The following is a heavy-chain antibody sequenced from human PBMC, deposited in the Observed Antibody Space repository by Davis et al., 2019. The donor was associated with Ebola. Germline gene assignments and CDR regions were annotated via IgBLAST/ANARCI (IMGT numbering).Heavy chain of an antibody. Sequence: PGGSLRLSCAASGFTFSDYYMSWIRQAPGKGLEWVSYISSSGSTIYYADSVKGRFTISKDNSKNTLYLQMNSLRAEDTAVYYCARDVNDYVWGSYRYNWFDPWGQGTLVTVSS. CDR3: ARDVNDYVWGSYRYNWFDP. CDR1: GFTFSDYY. CDR2: ISSSGSTI. D-gene: IGHD3-16*02. V-gene: IGHV3-11*04. J-gene: IGHJ5*02.